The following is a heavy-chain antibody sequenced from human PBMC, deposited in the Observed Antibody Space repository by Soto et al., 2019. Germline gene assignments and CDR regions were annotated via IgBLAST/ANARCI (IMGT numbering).Heavy chain of an antibody. V-gene: IGHV4-39*01. D-gene: IGHD3-10*01. Sequence: QLQLQESGPGLVKPSETLSLTCTVSGGSISSSSYYWGWIRQPPGKGLEWIGSIYYSGSTYYNPSLKSGVTIAVATSKNQFSLKLSSVTAADTAVYYCARRGSGSYSDYWGQGTLVTVSS. CDR2: IYYSGST. CDR3: ARRGSGSYSDY. J-gene: IGHJ4*02. CDR1: GGSISSSSYY.